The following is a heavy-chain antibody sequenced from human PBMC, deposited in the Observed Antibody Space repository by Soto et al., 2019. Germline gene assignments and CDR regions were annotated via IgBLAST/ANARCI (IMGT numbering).Heavy chain of an antibody. CDR3: AKVDYDYVWGSPDFDY. CDR1: GFTFSSYA. V-gene: IGHV3-23*01. D-gene: IGHD3-16*01. J-gene: IGHJ4*02. CDR2: ISGSGGST. Sequence: GGSLRLSCAASGFTFSSYAMSWVRQAPGKGLEWVSAISGSGGSTYYADSVKGRFTISRDNSKNTLYLQMNSLRAEDTAVYYCAKVDYDYVWGSPDFDYWGQGTLVTVSS.